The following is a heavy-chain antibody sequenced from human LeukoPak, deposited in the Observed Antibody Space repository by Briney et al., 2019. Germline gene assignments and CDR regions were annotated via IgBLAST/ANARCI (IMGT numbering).Heavy chain of an antibody. J-gene: IGHJ4*02. V-gene: IGHV1-46*01. CDR2: INPSGGST. D-gene: IGHD1-1*01. CDR1: GYTFTSYY. CDR3: ATAFLAPPRTLNY. Sequence: ASVKVSCKASGYTFTSYYMHWVRQAPGQGLEWMGIINPSGGSTSYAQKFQGRVTMTEDTSTDTAYMELSSLRSEDTAVYYCATAFLAPPRTLNYWGQGTLVTVSS.